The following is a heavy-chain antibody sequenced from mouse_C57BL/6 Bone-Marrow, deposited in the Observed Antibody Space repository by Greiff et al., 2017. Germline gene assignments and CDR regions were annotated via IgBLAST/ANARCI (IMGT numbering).Heavy chain of an antibody. V-gene: IGHV5-6*01. J-gene: IGHJ1*03. Sequence: EVHLVESGGDLVKPGGSLKLSCAASGFTFSSYGMSWVRQTPDKRLEWVATISSGGSYTYYPDSVKGRFTSSRDNAKNTLYLQMSSLKSEDTAMYYCARHDGYFWYFDVWGTGTTVTVSS. CDR2: ISSGGSYT. CDR1: GFTFSSYG. CDR3: ARHDGYFWYFDV. D-gene: IGHD2-3*01.